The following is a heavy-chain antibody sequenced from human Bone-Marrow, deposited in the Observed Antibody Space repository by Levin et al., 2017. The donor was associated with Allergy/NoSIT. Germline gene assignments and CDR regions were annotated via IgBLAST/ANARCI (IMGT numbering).Heavy chain of an antibody. D-gene: IGHD3-22*01. J-gene: IGHJ3*01. V-gene: IGHV3-73*01. CDR1: GFTFSGSA. CDR2: IRDKVNVYAT. Sequence: PGGSLRLSCAASGFTFSGSAMHWVRQASGKGLEWVGRIRDKVNVYATAYGASVRGRFTISRDDSKNTAYLQMNSLKSEDTAVYYCTFYDNNGHFAFDHWGQGTKVTVSS. CDR3: TFYDNNGHFAFDH.